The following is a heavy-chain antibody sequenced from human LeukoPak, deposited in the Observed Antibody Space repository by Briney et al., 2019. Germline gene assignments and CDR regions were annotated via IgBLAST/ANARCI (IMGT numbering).Heavy chain of an antibody. Sequence: SETLSLTCTVSGGSTSSYYWSWIRQPPGKGLEWIGYIYYSGSTNYNPSLKSRVTISVDTSKNKFSLKLSSVTAADTAVYYCARGLGYYDSSVGYWGQGTLVTVSS. CDR1: GGSTSSYY. CDR3: ARGLGYYDSSVGY. D-gene: IGHD3-22*01. CDR2: IYYSGST. V-gene: IGHV4-59*01. J-gene: IGHJ4*02.